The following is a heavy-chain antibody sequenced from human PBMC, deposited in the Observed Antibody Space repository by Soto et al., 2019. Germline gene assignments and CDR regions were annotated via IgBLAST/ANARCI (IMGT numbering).Heavy chain of an antibody. D-gene: IGHD3-10*01. Sequence: SAKVSCKTSGGTFSCYAISWVRQAPGQGLEWMGGIIPIFDTANYAQKFQGRVTITADESTFTAYMELSSLRSEDTAVYYCAAEYYYGDSDPRGRIDWGQGTLVTVSS. J-gene: IGHJ4*02. CDR3: AAEYYYGDSDPRGRID. CDR2: IIPIFDTA. V-gene: IGHV1-69*13. CDR1: GGTFSCYA.